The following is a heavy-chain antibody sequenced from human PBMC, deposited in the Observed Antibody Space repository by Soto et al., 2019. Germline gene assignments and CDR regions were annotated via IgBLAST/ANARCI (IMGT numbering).Heavy chain of an antibody. Sequence: QVQLVQSGSEVKMPGSSVKVSCKTSGGTFSRHAINWVRQAPGQGREWLVGFSPMFGTTNYAQKFKGRVTISADESTSTAYMELSSLRSEDAAVYYCARAAIHGSSWYFWFDPWGQGTLVTVSS. CDR2: FSPMFGTT. V-gene: IGHV1-69*01. CDR1: GGTFSRHA. D-gene: IGHD6-13*01. CDR3: ARAAIHGSSWYFWFDP. J-gene: IGHJ5*02.